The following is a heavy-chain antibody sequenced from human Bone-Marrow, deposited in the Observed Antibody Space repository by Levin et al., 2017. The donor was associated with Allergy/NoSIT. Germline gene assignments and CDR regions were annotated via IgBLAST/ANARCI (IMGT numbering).Heavy chain of an antibody. V-gene: IGHV3-30*18. CDR1: GFLFRNYG. CDR2: ISHDGSKK. CDR3: AKVPSGGTGAIDY. Sequence: GGSLRLSCAASGFLFRNYGMHWVRQAPGKGLEWVAVISHDGSKKYYADSVKGRFFISRDNSKNTLYVQMNSLRAEDTAVYYCAKVPSGGTGAIDYWGQGTLVTVSS. J-gene: IGHJ4*02. D-gene: IGHD2-8*02.